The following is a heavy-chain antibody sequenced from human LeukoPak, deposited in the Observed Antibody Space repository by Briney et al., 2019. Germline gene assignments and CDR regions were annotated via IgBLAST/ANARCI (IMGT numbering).Heavy chain of an antibody. CDR2: IKEDGSMK. CDR3: ARNYYYRFDY. D-gene: IGHD3-10*01. CDR1: GFTFTSYW. Sequence: PGGSLRLSCEASGFTFTSYWMTWVRQAPGKGLEWVANIKEDGSMKNYVDSLRGRFTISRDNAKDSLYLQMNSLRAEDTAVYFCARNYYYRFDYWGLGTLVAVSS. V-gene: IGHV3-7*01. J-gene: IGHJ4*02.